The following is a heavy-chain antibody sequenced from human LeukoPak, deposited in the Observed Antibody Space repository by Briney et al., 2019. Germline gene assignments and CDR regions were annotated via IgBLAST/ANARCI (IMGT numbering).Heavy chain of an antibody. CDR2: ITISGTYV. CDR3: ARDLPDRRGSFDY. D-gene: IGHD5-12*01. J-gene: IGHJ4*02. Sequence: GGSLRLSCAASGFILSDYNMNWVRQAPGKGLEWVSFITISGTYVTYADSVKGRFTISRDNAKNSLYLQMNSLRAEDTAVYYCARDLPDRRGSFDYWGQGTLVTVSS. CDR1: GFILSDYN. V-gene: IGHV3-21*01.